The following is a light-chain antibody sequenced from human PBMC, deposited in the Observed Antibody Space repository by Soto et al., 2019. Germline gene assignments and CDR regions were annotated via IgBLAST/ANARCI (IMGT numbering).Light chain of an antibody. CDR2: SNN. V-gene: IGLV1-44*01. CDR3: AAWDDSLNGPV. CDR1: SSNIGSNT. Sequence: QSVLTQPPSASGTPGQRVTISCSGSSSNIGSNTVNWYQQFSGTAPKLLIYSNNRRPSGVPDRFSGSKSGTSASLAISGLQSEDEADYYCAAWDDSLNGPVFGGGPSSPS. J-gene: IGLJ2*01.